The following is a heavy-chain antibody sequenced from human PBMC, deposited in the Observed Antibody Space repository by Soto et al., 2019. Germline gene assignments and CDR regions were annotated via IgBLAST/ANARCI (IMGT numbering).Heavy chain of an antibody. Sequence: QVQLVESGGGVVQPGRSLRLSCAASGFTFSSYGMHWVRQAPGKGLEWVAVIWYDGSNKYYADSVKGRFTISRDNSKXXXYLXXXXXXAXXXXXXXCARGRGGIAAAGDDYWGQGTLVTVSA. CDR3: ARGRGGIAAAGDDY. V-gene: IGHV3-33*01. CDR2: IWYDGSNK. CDR1: GFTFSSYG. J-gene: IGHJ4*02. D-gene: IGHD6-13*01.